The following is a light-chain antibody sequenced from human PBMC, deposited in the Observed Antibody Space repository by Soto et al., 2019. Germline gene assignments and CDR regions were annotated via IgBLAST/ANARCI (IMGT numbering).Light chain of an antibody. CDR3: SSYTSINSLYV. CDR1: SSDVGGYNF. CDR2: EVT. Sequence: QSALTQPASVSGSPGQSITISCTGTSSDVGGYNFVSWYQHHPGKAPKLMIYEVTIRASGVSNRFSGSKSGTTASLTISGLQAEDEADYYCSSYTSINSLYVFGTGTKLTVL. J-gene: IGLJ1*01. V-gene: IGLV2-14*01.